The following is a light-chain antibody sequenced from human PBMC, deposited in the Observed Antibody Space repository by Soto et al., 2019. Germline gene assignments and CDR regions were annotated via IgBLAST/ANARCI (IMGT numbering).Light chain of an antibody. J-gene: IGKJ5*01. CDR1: QSISRY. CDR2: VAS. CDR3: QQSYGTPIT. Sequence: DIQMTQSTSSLSASVGDRVTVTWRASQSISRYLNWYQQKPGKAPNLLIYVASSLQSEVPSRFSGSGSGTGFTLTITSLQPEDFATYYCQQSYGTPITFGQGTRLEIK. V-gene: IGKV1-39*01.